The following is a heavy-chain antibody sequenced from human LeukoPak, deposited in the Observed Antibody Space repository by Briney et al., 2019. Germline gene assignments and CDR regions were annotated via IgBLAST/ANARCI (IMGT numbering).Heavy chain of an antibody. CDR3: ARRTYCGGDCSYFDY. Sequence: GESLKISCKGFGYNFPNYWIGWVRQMPGKGLEWMGIIYPDDSDTRYSPSFQGQVAISADKSISTAYLQWSSLKASDTAMYYCARRTYCGGDCSYFDYWGQGTLVTVSS. CDR2: IYPDDSDT. CDR1: GYNFPNYW. J-gene: IGHJ4*02. D-gene: IGHD2-21*02. V-gene: IGHV5-51*01.